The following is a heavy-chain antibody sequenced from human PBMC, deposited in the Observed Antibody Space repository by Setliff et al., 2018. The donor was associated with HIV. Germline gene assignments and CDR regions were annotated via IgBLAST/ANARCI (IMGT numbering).Heavy chain of an antibody. V-gene: IGHV3-48*04. CDR3: ARASSYYYDSSGYSSYFDY. CDR1: GFTFSSYS. Sequence: GGSLRLSCAASGFTFSSYSMNWVRQAPGKGLEWVSYISSSSSTIYYADSVKGRFTISRDNAKNSLYLQMNSLRAEDTAVYYCARASSYYYDSSGYSSYFDYWGQGTLVT. D-gene: IGHD3-22*01. CDR2: ISSSSSTI. J-gene: IGHJ4*02.